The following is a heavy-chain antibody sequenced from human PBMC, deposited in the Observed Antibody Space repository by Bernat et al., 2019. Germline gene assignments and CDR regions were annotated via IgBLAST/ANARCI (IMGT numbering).Heavy chain of an antibody. CDR2: ISGSGSTI. CDR1: GFTFSSYE. CDR3: ATVYQLHTA. V-gene: IGHV3-48*03. Sequence: EVQLVESGGGLVQPGGSLRLSCAASGFTFSSYEMNWVRQAPGKGLEWVSYISGSGSTIYYADSVKGRFTISRDNAKNSLYLQTNSLRAEDTAVYYCATVYQLHTAWGQGTLVTVSS. J-gene: IGHJ5*02. D-gene: IGHD2-2*01.